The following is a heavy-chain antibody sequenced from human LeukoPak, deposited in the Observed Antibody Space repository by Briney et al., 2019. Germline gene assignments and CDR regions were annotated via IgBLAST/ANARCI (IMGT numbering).Heavy chain of an antibody. D-gene: IGHD2-2*01. J-gene: IGHJ5*02. CDR2: ISAYNGNT. Sequence: GASVKVSCKASGYTFTSYGISWVRQAPGQGLEWMGWISAYNGNTNYAQKLQGRVTMTTDTSTSTAYMELRSLRSDDTAVYYCARVYFSGYQLLPSWTNWFDPWGQGTLVTVSS. V-gene: IGHV1-18*01. CDR1: GYTFTSYG. CDR3: ARVYFSGYQLLPSWTNWFDP.